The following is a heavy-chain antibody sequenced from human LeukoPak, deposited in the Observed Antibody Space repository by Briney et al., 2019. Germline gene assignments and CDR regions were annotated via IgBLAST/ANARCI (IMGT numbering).Heavy chain of an antibody. J-gene: IGHJ5*02. Sequence: GESLKTSCQGAGYRFTPYWIGWVRQMPGKGLEWMGIIYPGDSDTRYSPSFQGQVTISADKSISTAYLQWSSLKASDTAMYYCARRRGNWFDPWGQGTLVTVSS. CDR1: GYRFTPYW. CDR3: ARRRGNWFDP. D-gene: IGHD3-10*01. V-gene: IGHV5-51*01. CDR2: IYPGDSDT.